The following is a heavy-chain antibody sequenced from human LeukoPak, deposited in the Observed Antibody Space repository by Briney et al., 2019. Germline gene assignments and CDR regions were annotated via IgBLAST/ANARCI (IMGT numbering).Heavy chain of an antibody. CDR2: MNPNSGNT. J-gene: IGHJ4*02. CDR3: ARRTRITIFGVVPLYYFDY. CDR1: GYTFTSYD. Sequence: ASVKVSCKASGYTFTSYDINWVRQATGQGLEWMGWMNPNSGNTGYAQKFQGRVTMTRNTSISTAYMELSSLRSEDTAVYYCARRTRITIFGVVPLYYFDYWGQGTLVTVSS. D-gene: IGHD3-3*01. V-gene: IGHV1-8*01.